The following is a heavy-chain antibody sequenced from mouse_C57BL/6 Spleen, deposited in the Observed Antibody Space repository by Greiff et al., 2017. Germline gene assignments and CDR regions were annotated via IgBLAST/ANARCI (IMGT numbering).Heavy chain of an antibody. CDR3: ARRGITTVVSNAMDY. CDR2: ISSGSSTI. V-gene: IGHV5-17*01. J-gene: IGHJ4*01. Sequence: EVQRVESGGGLVKPGGSLKLSCAASGFTFTDYGMHWVRQAPEKGLEWVAYISSGSSTIYYADTVKGRFTISRDNAKNTLFLQMTSLRSEDTAMYYCARRGITTVVSNAMDYWGQGTSVTVSS. CDR1: GFTFTDYG. D-gene: IGHD1-1*01.